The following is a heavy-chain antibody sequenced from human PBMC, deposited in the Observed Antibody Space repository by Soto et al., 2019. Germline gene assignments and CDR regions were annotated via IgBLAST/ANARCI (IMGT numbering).Heavy chain of an antibody. J-gene: IGHJ6*02. CDR3: ARGTMLRGPGYYYAMDV. V-gene: IGHV4-31*03. CDR1: GDSINRNGYF. Sequence: SSETLSLTCTVSGDSINRNGYFWTWIRQHPGKGLEWIGYIYNSGSSYYNPSLKSRVIISVDTSKNHFSLNLTAVTAADTAVYYCARGTMLRGPGYYYAMDVWGQGTTVTVSS. CDR2: IYNSGSS. D-gene: IGHD3-10*01.